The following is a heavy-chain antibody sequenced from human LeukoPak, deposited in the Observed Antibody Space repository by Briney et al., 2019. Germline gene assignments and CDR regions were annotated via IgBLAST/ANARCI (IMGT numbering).Heavy chain of an antibody. D-gene: IGHD6-19*01. CDR3: ARRVADGGWRFDY. Sequence: SGTLSLTCTVSGDSINSLDLWSWVRQPPGKGLEWIGEMYLSGTTHSNPSVKSRVTISIDKSKNQFFLNLSSVTAADTAVYFCARRVADGGWRFDYWGQGTLVTVSS. V-gene: IGHV4-4*02. CDR2: MYLSGTT. J-gene: IGHJ4*02. CDR1: GDSINSLDL.